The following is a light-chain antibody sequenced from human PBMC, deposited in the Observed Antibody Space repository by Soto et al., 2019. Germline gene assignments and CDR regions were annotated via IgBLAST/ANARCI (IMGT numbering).Light chain of an antibody. Sequence: EIVLKQSPGTLSLSPGERATLSCRASQSVSSSYLAWYQQTPGQAPRLLIYGASSRATGIPDRFSGSGSGTDFTLTISRLEPEDFTVYSCHQYGSSPRTYGQGTKLEI. CDR1: QSVSSSY. CDR2: GAS. J-gene: IGKJ1*01. V-gene: IGKV3-20*01. CDR3: HQYGSSPRT.